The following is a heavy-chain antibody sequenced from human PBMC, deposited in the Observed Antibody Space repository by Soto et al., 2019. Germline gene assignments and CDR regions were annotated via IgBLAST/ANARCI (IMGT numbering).Heavy chain of an antibody. CDR2: MNPNSGNT. J-gene: IGHJ5*02. CDR3: ARDGAIVLVPAAIFDP. V-gene: IGHV1-8*01. Sequence: ASVKVSCKASGYTFTSYDINWVRQATGQGLEYLGWMNPNSGNTAYVQKFQGRVTMTWDTSITTAYMELSSLRSEDTAVYFCARDGAIVLVPAAIFDPWGQGTLVTVSS. CDR1: GYTFTSYD. D-gene: IGHD2-2*01.